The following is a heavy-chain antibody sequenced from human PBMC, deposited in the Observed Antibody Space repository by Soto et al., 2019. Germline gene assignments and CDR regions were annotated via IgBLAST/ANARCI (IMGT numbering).Heavy chain of an antibody. CDR1: GYSFTSYG. Sequence: ASVKVSCKDSGYSFTSYGISWVRQAPGQGLEWVGWISAYNGNTNYAQKLQGRVTMTTDTSTSTAYMELRSLRSDDTAVYYCARDGRIAVTPSFDIWGQGTMVTVSS. V-gene: IGHV1-18*01. CDR2: ISAYNGNT. CDR3: ARDGRIAVTPSFDI. J-gene: IGHJ3*02. D-gene: IGHD4-17*01.